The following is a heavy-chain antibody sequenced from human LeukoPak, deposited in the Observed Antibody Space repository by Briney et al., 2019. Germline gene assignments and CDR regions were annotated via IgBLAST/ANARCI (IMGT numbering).Heavy chain of an antibody. CDR1: GGSISSSSYY. CDR3: ARTPEGHFDY. D-gene: IGHD3-3*02. CDR2: IYYSGST. J-gene: IGHJ4*02. Sequence: SETLSLTCTVSGGSISSSSYYWGWIRQPPGKGLEWIGSIYYSGSTYYNPSLKSRVTISVDTSKNQFSLKLGSVTAADTAVYYCARTPEGHFDYWGQGTLVTVSS. V-gene: IGHV4-39*01.